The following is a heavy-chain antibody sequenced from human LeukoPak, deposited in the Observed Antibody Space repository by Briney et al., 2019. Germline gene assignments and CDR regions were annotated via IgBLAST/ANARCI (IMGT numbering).Heavy chain of an antibody. CDR1: GGSISSSSYY. Sequence: PSETLSLTCTVSGGSISSSSYYWGWIRQPPGKGLEWIGSISYSGSTYYNPSLKSRITISGDTSKIQFSLNLSSVTAADTAVYYCAGGKYSCSCPDYWGQGTLVTVSS. CDR3: AGGKYSCSCPDY. D-gene: IGHD2-15*01. V-gene: IGHV4-39*01. J-gene: IGHJ4*02. CDR2: ISYSGST.